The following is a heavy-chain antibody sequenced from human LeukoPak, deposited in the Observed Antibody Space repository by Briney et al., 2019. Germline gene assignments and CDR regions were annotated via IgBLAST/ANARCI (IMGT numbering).Heavy chain of an antibody. Sequence: SETLSLTCTVSGGSISSSSYYWGWIRQPAGKGLEWIGRIYTSGSTNYNPSLKSRVTMSVDTSKNQFSLKLSSVTAADTAVYYCASASDYYDSSGYDAFDIWGQGTMVTVSS. J-gene: IGHJ3*02. CDR1: GGSISSSSYY. D-gene: IGHD3-22*01. CDR3: ASASDYYDSSGYDAFDI. CDR2: IYTSGST. V-gene: IGHV4-61*02.